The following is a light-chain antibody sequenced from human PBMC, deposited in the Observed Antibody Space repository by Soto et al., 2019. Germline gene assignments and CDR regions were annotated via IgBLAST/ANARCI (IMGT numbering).Light chain of an antibody. CDR3: AAWDDSLNGWV. Sequence: QSVLTQSPSASGTPGQRVTISCSGSTSNIGSNTVNWYQQFPGTAPKLLTPSNNQRPSGVPDRFSGSKSGTSASLAISGLQSEDEADYYCAAWDDSLNGWVFGGGTKLTVL. CDR2: SNN. J-gene: IGLJ3*02. V-gene: IGLV1-44*01. CDR1: TSNIGSNT.